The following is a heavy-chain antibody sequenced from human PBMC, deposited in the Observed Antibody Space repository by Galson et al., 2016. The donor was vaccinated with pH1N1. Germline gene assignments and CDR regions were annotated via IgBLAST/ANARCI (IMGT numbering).Heavy chain of an antibody. CDR2: IDTSGTKT. V-gene: IGHV3-23*05. Sequence: SLRLSCAASGFTFSRYGMTWVRQAPGKGLEWVAAIDTSGTKTYSADPVKGRFTISRDSSKNTVYLQMNSLRAEDTALYYCARVAAGYWGRGTLVTVSS. D-gene: IGHD6-25*01. J-gene: IGHJ4*02. CDR3: ARVAAGY. CDR1: GFTFSRYG.